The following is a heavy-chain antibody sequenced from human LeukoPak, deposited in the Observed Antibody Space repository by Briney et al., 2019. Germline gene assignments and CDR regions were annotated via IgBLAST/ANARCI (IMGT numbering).Heavy chain of an antibody. J-gene: IGHJ4*02. V-gene: IGHV1-69*13. CDR3: ARASRGVPPYYFDY. CDR2: IIPIFGTA. Sequence: ASVKVSPKASGGTFGSYAISWVRQAPGQGLEWMGGIIPIFGTANYAQKFQGRVTITADESTSTAYMELSSLRSEDTAVYYCARASRGVPPYYFDYWGQGTLVTVSS. CDR1: GGTFGSYA. D-gene: IGHD3-16*01.